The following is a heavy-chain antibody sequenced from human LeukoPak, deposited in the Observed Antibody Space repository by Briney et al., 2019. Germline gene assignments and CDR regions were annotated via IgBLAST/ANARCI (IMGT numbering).Heavy chain of an antibody. V-gene: IGHV1-69*13. CDR2: IIPIFGTA. D-gene: IGHD3-10*01. CDR3: AREGLDSGSHFSAWFDP. CDR1: GGTFSSYA. Sequence: GASVKVSCKASGGTFSSYAISWVRQAPGQGLEWMGGIIPIFGTANYAQKFQGRVTITADESTSTAYMELSSLRSEDTAVYYCAREGLDSGSHFSAWFDPWGQGTLVTVSS. J-gene: IGHJ5*02.